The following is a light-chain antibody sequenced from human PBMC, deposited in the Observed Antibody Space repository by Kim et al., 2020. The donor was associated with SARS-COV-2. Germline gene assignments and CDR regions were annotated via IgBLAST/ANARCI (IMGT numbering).Light chain of an antibody. CDR2: AVS. Sequence: VSPGDSATLSCRASQNVYSNLAWYQQKPGQAPRLLIYAVSTRATGIPDRFRGSGAGTEFTLTISSLQPEDSAVYYCQQYKNWPPLTFGGGTKLEI. J-gene: IGKJ4*01. CDR3: QQYKNWPPLT. V-gene: IGKV3-15*01. CDR1: QNVYSN.